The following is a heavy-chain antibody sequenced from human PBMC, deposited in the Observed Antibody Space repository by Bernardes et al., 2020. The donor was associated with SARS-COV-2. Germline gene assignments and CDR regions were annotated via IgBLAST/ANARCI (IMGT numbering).Heavy chain of an antibody. Sequence: GGSLRLSCAASGFTFSSYGMHWVRQAPGKGLEWVAVIWHDGSNKYYADSVKGRFTISRDNSKNTLYLQMNSLRAEDTAVYYCARDFDGDYGNYYYGMDVWGQGTTVTVSS. CDR3: ARDFDGDYGNYYYGMDV. V-gene: IGHV3-33*01. D-gene: IGHD4-17*01. CDR1: GFTFSSYG. CDR2: IWHDGSNK. J-gene: IGHJ6*02.